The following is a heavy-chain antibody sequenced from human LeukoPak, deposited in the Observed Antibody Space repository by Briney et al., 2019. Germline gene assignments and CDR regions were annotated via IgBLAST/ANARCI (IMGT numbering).Heavy chain of an antibody. J-gene: IGHJ4*02. Sequence: PSETLSLTCTVSGCSISSYYWSWIRQPPGKGLEWIGYIYYSGSTNYNPSLKSRVTISVDTSKNQFSLKLSSVTAADTAVYYCAGYAGAYYYDSSGLFDYWGQGTLVTVSS. D-gene: IGHD3-22*01. CDR3: AGYAGAYYYDSSGLFDY. CDR2: IYYSGST. CDR1: GCSISSYY. V-gene: IGHV4-59*01.